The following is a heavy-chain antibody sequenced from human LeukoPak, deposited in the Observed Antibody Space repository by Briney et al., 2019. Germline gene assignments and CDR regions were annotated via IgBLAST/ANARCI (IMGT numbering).Heavy chain of an antibody. Sequence: SETLSLTCAVSNYSESSAYYWGWIRQPPEEGLEWIGTIYPGGTTYYNPSLGSRLTISIDASKNHFSLRLSSVTTADTAVYYCARRVASAVTGFDYWGQGALVAVSS. V-gene: IGHV4-38-2*01. CDR1: NYSESSAYY. D-gene: IGHD6-13*01. CDR2: IYPGGTT. J-gene: IGHJ4*02. CDR3: ARRVASAVTGFDY.